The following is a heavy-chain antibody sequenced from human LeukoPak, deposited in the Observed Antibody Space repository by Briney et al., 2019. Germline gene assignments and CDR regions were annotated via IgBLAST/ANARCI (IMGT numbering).Heavy chain of an antibody. Sequence: SETLSLTCTVSGGSISSSSVYWGWIRQPPGKGLEWIGEINHSGNTNYNPSLKSRVAISVDTSKNQFSLKLSSVIAADTAMYYCARSKDGSGFAAYWGQGTQVTVSS. J-gene: IGHJ4*02. CDR1: GGSISSSSVY. CDR2: INHSGNT. CDR3: ARSKDGSGFAAY. V-gene: IGHV4-39*07. D-gene: IGHD3-22*01.